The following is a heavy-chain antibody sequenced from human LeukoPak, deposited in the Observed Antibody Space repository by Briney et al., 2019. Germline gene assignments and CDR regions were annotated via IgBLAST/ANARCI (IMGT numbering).Heavy chain of an antibody. J-gene: IGHJ4*02. V-gene: IGHV4-61*05. CDR2: MYNSGST. D-gene: IGHD4-17*01. CDR1: GGSISSSSYY. Sequence: SETLSLTCTVSGGSISSSSYYWGWIRQPPGKGLEWIAYMYNSGSTNYNPSLKSRVTTSIDTSKNQFSLKLSSLTAADTAIYYCARGIESYGDYGYWGQGILVTVSS. CDR3: ARGIESYGDYGY.